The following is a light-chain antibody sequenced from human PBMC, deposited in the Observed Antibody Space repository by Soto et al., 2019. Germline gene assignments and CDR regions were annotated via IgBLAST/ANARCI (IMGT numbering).Light chain of an antibody. CDR3: QQRKSWSLT. CDR1: QSVGSY. Sequence: EIVLTQSPATLSLSPGERATLSCRASQSVGSYLAWYQQKPGQAPRLLIYDVSNRATGIPARFSGGGSGTAFTRTISSPEHADVAVDYCQQRKSWSLTFGGGTKVEIK. CDR2: DVS. V-gene: IGKV3-11*01. J-gene: IGKJ4*01.